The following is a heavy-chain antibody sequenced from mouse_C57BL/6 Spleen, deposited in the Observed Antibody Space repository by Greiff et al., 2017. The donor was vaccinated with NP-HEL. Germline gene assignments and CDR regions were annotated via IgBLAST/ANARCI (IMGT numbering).Heavy chain of an antibody. CDR2: INPNNGGT. CDR1: GYMFTDFY. J-gene: IGHJ1*03. CDR3: ARTATVEDFDV. V-gene: IGHV1-26*01. D-gene: IGHD1-1*01. Sequence: EVQLQQSGPELVKPGASVKISCKASGYMFTDFYMNWVKQSHGKSLEWIGDINPNNGGTSYNQKFKGKATLTVDKSSSTAYMELRSLTSEDSAVYYCARTATVEDFDVWGTGTTVTVSS.